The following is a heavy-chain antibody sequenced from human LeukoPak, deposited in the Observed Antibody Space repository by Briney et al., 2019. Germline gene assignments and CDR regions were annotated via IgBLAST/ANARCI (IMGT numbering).Heavy chain of an antibody. V-gene: IGHV3-30*02. D-gene: IGHD4-17*01. CDR2: IRYDGSNK. J-gene: IGHJ4*02. Sequence: GGSLRLSCAASGFTFSSYGMHWVRQAPGKGLEWVAFIRYDGSNKYYADSLKGRFTISRDNSKNTLYLQMNSLRAEDTAVYYCATLKDAVTTFDNWGQGTLVTVSS. CDR1: GFTFSSYG. CDR3: ATLKDAVTTFDN.